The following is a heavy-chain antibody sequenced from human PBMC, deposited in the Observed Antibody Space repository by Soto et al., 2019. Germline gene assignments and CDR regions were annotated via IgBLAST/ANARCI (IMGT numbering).Heavy chain of an antibody. CDR2: INPNGGST. Sequence: QVQLVQSGAEVKKPGASVRVSCKASGYTFTSYYIHWVRQAPGKGLEWMGIINPNGGSTKYAQKFQGRVTMTRDTSTSTVYMDLSSLRSEDTAVYYCARGLFAGDVWGKGTTVTVSS. J-gene: IGHJ6*04. CDR3: ARGLFAGDV. CDR1: GYTFTSYY. V-gene: IGHV1-46*03.